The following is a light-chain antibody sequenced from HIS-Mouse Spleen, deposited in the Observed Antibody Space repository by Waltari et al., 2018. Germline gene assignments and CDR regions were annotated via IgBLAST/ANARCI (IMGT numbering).Light chain of an antibody. J-gene: IGKJ1*01. CDR3: RQLNSYPPP. CDR1: QGISSY. CDR2: AAS. Sequence: DIQLTQSPSFLSASVGDRVTITCRASQGISSYLALYQQKPGKAPKLLIYAASTLQRGVPSRCSGSGSGTEFTLTISSRQPEDFATYYCRQLNSYPPPFGQETKVEIK. V-gene: IGKV1-9*01.